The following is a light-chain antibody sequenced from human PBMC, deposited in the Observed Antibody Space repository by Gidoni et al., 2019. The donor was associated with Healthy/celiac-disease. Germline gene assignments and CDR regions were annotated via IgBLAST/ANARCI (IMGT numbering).Light chain of an antibody. CDR2: DAS. CDR3: QQRSNWPLT. CDR1: QSVSSY. Sequence: EIVLTQSPATLSLSPGERATLSCRASQSVSSYLAWYQQKPGQAPRLLIYDASNRATGNPARFRGRGSGTDFTLTISSLGPEEFAGYYCQQRSNWPLTFGGGTKVEIK. J-gene: IGKJ4*01. V-gene: IGKV3-11*01.